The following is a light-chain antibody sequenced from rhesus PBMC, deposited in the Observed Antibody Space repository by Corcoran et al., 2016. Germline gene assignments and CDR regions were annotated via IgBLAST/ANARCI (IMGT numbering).Light chain of an antibody. CDR3: QHGYGTPLT. CDR2: KAS. Sequence: DIQMTQSPSSLSASVGDRVTTTCRASENGNNDLNWYQQKPGKAPKLLIYKASNLPSGVPSRFSGSGSGKDYTFTISSLRPEDVATSYGQHGYGTPLTFGGGTKVEVK. CDR1: ENGNND. V-gene: IGKV1-74*01. J-gene: IGKJ4*01.